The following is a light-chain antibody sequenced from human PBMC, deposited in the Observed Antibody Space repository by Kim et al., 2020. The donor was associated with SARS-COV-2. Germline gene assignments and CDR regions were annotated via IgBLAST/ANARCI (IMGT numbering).Light chain of an antibody. CDR2: DAS. J-gene: IGKJ4*01. CDR3: QQRSNWPLT. Sequence: LSPWERAPLSCRASQSVSIYLAWYQQKPGQAPRLLIYDASNRATGIPARFSGSGSGTDFTLTISSLEPEDFAVYYCQQRSNWPLTFGGGTKVDIK. CDR1: QSVSIY. V-gene: IGKV3-11*01.